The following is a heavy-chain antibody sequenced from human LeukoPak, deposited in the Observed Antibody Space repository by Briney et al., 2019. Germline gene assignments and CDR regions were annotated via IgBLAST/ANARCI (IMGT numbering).Heavy chain of an antibody. V-gene: IGHV3-74*01. D-gene: IGHD5-18*01. J-gene: IGHJ4*02. CDR3: ARDLITPTAMVTGGFDY. CDR2: IHSDGSRT. Sequence: PGGPLRLSCAASGFTFSSYWMHWVRQAPGKGLVWVSRIHSDGSRTSYADSVKGRFTISRDNAKNTLYLQMNSLRAEDTAVYYCARDLITPTAMVTGGFDYWGQGTLVTVSS. CDR1: GFTFSSYW.